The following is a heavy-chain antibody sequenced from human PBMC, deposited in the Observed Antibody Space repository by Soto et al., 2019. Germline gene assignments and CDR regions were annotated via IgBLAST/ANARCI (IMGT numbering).Heavy chain of an antibody. CDR1: GYTFTSYG. Sequence: QVQLVQSGAEVKKPGASVKVSCKASGYTFTSYGISWVRQAPGQGLEWMGWISAYNGNTNYAQKLPGRVTMTTDTSTSTDYMELRSLRYDDTAVYYCARVGANYYESSGYYYWNKYNWFDPWGQGTLVTVSS. J-gene: IGHJ5*02. V-gene: IGHV1-18*04. CDR2: ISAYNGNT. D-gene: IGHD3-22*01. CDR3: ARVGANYYESSGYYYWNKYNWFDP.